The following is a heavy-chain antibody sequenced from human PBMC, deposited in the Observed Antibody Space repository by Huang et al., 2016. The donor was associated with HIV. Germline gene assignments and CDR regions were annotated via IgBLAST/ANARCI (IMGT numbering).Heavy chain of an antibody. CDR2: LTHRGLS. Sequence: QVQLQQWGAGLLKPSGAPSLKCAVYGGSLSDHYWTWLRLSPGKRLEWIGELTHRGLSTYNPSRRSRVTMSVDMSKNQFSLNLTSLTAADTAVYYCARPRMTATSSDSTWSFFDSWGQGTLVIVSS. D-gene: IGHD2-21*02. V-gene: IGHV4-34*02. J-gene: IGHJ4*02. CDR1: GGSLSDHY. CDR3: ARPRMTATSSDSTWSFFDS.